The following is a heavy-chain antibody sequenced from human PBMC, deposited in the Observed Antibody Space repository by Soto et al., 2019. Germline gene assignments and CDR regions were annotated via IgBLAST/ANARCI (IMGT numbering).Heavy chain of an antibody. J-gene: IGHJ4*02. D-gene: IGHD3-3*01. CDR2: ITNTGGTT. Sequence: GGSLRLSCAASGFTFSNYGLSWVRLAPGKGPEWVSTITNTGGTTDYADSVKGRFTISRDNSKNTLYLQMNSLRAEDTAVYYCAKNQRITIFGVVITDFDYWGQGTLVTVSS. CDR1: GFTFSNYG. CDR3: AKNQRITIFGVVITDFDY. V-gene: IGHV3-23*01.